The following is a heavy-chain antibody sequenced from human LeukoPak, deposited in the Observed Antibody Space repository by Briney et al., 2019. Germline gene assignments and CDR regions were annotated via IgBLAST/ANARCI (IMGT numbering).Heavy chain of an antibody. D-gene: IGHD1-26*01. CDR3: ARSGGNYYSI. V-gene: IGHV5-51*01. J-gene: IGHJ3*02. Sequence: GESLKISCKGSGYRFTSCWIGCVRQMPGKGLEWMGIIYPGDSDTIYSPSFQGQVTISADKSTSTANLQWSSLKASDTAMYYCARSGGNYYSIWGQGTMVTVSS. CDR2: IYPGDSDT. CDR1: GYRFTSCW.